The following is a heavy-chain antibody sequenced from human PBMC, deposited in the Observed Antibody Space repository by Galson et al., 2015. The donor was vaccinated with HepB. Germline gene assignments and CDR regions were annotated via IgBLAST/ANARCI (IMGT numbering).Heavy chain of an antibody. CDR2: ISGSGGST. CDR1: GFTFSSYA. D-gene: IGHD1-26*01. V-gene: IGHV3-23*01. Sequence: SLRLSCAASGFTFSSYAMSWVRQAPGKGLEWVSAISGSGGSTYYADSVKGRFTISRDNSKNTLYLQMNSLRAEDTAVYYCAKDLSEGFRGSSFWDDAFDIWGQGTMVTVSS. J-gene: IGHJ3*02. CDR3: AKDLSEGFRGSSFWDDAFDI.